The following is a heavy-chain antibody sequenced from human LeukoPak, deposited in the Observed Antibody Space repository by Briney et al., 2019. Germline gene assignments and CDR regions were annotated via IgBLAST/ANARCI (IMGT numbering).Heavy chain of an antibody. CDR1: VFTPITYG. CDR3: ARGGPVPGSLDY. Sequence: GGSLRLSCAPPVFTPITYGTRWVRPTPGEGRGWVSRISSDGSSTTYADSVKGRFTISRDNAKNTLYLQMNSLRVEDMAVYYCARGGPVPGSLDYWGQETLVTVSS. D-gene: IGHD6-19*01. V-gene: IGHV3-74*01. CDR2: ISSDGSST. J-gene: IGHJ4*02.